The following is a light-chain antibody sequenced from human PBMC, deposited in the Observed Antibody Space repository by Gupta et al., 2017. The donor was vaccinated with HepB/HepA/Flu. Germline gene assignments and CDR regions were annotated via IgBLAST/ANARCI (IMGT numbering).Light chain of an antibody. Sequence: SVLTPPPSASGTPGPRVTISCSGTSSHLGSNTVNWYRQSPGTAPKLLIYSNNPRPSGVPDRFSGSKSGTAAALAISGLQAEDEADYYCAAWDDSRNGVVFGGGTKLTVL. V-gene: IGLV1-44*01. CDR2: SNN. CDR1: SSHLGSNT. J-gene: IGLJ3*02. CDR3: AAWDDSRNGVV.